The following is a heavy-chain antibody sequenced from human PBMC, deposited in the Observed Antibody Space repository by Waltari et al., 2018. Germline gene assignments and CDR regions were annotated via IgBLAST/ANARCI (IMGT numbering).Heavy chain of an antibody. V-gene: IGHV3-33*06. CDR3: AKDYYGSGSYPPSAFDY. Sequence: QVQLVESGGGVVQPGRSLRLSCAASGFTFSSYGMHWVRQAPGKGLEWVAVIWYDGSNKYYADSVKGRFTISRDNSKNTLYLQMNSLRAEDTAVYYCAKDYYGSGSYPPSAFDYWGQGTLVTVSS. CDR2: IWYDGSNK. J-gene: IGHJ4*02. D-gene: IGHD3-10*01. CDR1: GFTFSSYG.